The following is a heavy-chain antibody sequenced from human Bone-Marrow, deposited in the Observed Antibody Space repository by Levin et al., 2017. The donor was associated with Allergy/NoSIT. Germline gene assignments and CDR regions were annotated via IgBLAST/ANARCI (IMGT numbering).Heavy chain of an antibody. CDR3: ASTTSTMIHISGKTGDNYYYGMDV. V-gene: IGHV1-69*13. CDR1: GDTFSRYG. J-gene: IGHJ6*02. CDR2: IIPTFGTV. Sequence: ASVKVSCKAPGDTFSRYGYTWVRQAPGQGLEWMGGIIPTFGTVTYAQKFQGRVPITADESTSTASVELTSLRSEDTAVYYCASTTSTMIHISGKTGDNYYYGMDVWGQGTTVTVS. D-gene: IGHD3-22*01.